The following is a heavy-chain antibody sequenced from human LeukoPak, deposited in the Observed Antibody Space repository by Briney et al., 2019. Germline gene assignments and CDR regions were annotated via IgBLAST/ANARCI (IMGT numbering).Heavy chain of an antibody. CDR2: IYSGGST. D-gene: IGHD3-10*01. Sequence: GGSLRLSCAASAFTFSTYSMNWVRQAPGKGLKWVSVIYSGGSTYYEDSVKGRFTTSRDNSKNTLYLQMNSLRVEDTAVYYCAKEGEGGYFDYWGQGTLVTVSS. CDR3: AKEGEGGYFDY. V-gene: IGHV3-66*01. J-gene: IGHJ4*02. CDR1: AFTFSTYS.